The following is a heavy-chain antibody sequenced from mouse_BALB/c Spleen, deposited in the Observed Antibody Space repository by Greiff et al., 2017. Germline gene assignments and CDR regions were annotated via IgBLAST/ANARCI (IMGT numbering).Heavy chain of an antibody. CDR3: ARYSNVFAY. Sequence: EVNVVESGGGLVKPGGSLKLSCAASGFTFSDYYMYWVRQTPEKRLEWVATISDGGSYTYYPDSVKGRFTISRDNAKNNLYLQMSSLKSEDTAMYYCARYSNVFAYWGQGTLVTVSA. CDR2: ISDGGSYT. J-gene: IGHJ3*01. CDR1: GFTFSDYY. V-gene: IGHV5-4*02.